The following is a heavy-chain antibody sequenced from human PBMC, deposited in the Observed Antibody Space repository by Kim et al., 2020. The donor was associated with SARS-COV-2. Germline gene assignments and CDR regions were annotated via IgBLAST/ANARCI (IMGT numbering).Heavy chain of an antibody. D-gene: IGHD1-26*01. CDR2: IYYTGTT. CDR3: ARRSGSDYLLDV. J-gene: IGHJ6*02. V-gene: IGHV4-39*01. Sequence: SETLSLTCSVSGVSISTTGDYWAWIRQPPGMGLEWIGNIYYTGTTFYNPSLQSRVTLSVDTSKNQFSLNLSSVTAADTAVYYCARRSGSDYLLDVWGQGT. CDR1: GVSISTTGDY.